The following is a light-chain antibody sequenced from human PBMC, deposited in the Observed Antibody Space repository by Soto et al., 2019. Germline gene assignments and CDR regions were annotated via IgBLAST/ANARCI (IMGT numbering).Light chain of an antibody. J-gene: IGKJ5*01. CDR3: QQSYSTPIS. V-gene: IGKV1-39*01. Sequence: DIRMTQSPASLSVSLGDTVTITWRASQSISSHLNWYQQKPGKAPNLLMYTASNLQSGVPSRFSGSGYGTDFNLTISSLQTEDFATYYCQQSYSTPISFGQGTRLEIK. CDR1: QSISSH. CDR2: TAS.